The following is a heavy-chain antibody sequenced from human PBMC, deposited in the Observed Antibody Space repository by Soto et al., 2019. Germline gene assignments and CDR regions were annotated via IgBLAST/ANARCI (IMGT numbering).Heavy chain of an antibody. CDR1: GESVCRYSGA. Sequence: QALPRTCAICGESVCRYSGAWYWIRQSPSRGLEWLGRTYYRSKWYNDYAVAVKSRITINPDTSKNTVYLQMNNLRAEDTAVYYCANGLLSGRWYAADWGQGTPVTVSS. V-gene: IGHV6-1*01. J-gene: IGHJ4*02. CDR3: ANGLLSGRWYAAD. CDR2: TYYRSKWYN. D-gene: IGHD6-13*01.